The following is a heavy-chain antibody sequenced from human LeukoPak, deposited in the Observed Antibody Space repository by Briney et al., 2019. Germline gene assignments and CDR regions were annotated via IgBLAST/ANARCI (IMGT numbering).Heavy chain of an antibody. Sequence: SETLSLTCTVSGGSFSSSSHYWGWIRQPPGKGLEWIASTYYSGTTYYNPSLKSRVSISVDTSKNQFSLRLRSVTAADTAVFYCARVDRSSWYYFDYWGQGTLVTVSS. D-gene: IGHD6-13*01. V-gene: IGHV4-39*01. CDR3: ARVDRSSWYYFDY. J-gene: IGHJ4*02. CDR1: GGSFSSSSHY. CDR2: TYYSGTT.